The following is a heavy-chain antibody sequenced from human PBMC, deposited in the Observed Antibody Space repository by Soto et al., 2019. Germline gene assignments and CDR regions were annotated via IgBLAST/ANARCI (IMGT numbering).Heavy chain of an antibody. D-gene: IGHD4-17*01. J-gene: IGHJ4*02. CDR3: ARGRSTTATSDY. CDR2: IYYSGST. V-gene: IGHV4-59*12. CDR1: GGSISSYY. Sequence: SETLSLTCTVSGGSISSYYWSWIRQPPGKGLEWVGYIYYSGSTNYNPSLKSRVTISVDTSKNQFSLKLSSVTAADTAVYYCARGRSTTATSDYWGQGTLVTVSS.